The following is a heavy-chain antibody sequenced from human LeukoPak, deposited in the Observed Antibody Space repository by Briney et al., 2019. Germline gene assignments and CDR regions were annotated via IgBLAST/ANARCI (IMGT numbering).Heavy chain of an antibody. J-gene: IGHJ4*02. CDR1: GGTFSSYA. V-gene: IGHV1-2*02. CDR3: AVTIFGVLTGGY. CDR2: INPNSGGT. Sequence: ASVKVSCKASGGTFSSYAISWVRQAPGQGLEWMGWINPNSGGTNYAQKFQGRVTMTRDTSISTAYMELSRLRSDDTAVYYCAVTIFGVLTGGYWGQGTLVTVSS. D-gene: IGHD3-3*01.